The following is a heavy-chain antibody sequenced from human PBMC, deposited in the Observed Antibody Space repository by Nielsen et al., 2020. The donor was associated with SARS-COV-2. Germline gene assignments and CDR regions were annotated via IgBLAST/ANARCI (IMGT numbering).Heavy chain of an antibody. J-gene: IGHJ4*02. V-gene: IGHV1-18*04. CDR3: ATGRIVPAATFDY. CDR2: ISAYNGNT. Sequence: ASVKVSCKASGYTFTSYGISWVRQAPGQGLEWMGWISAYNGNTIYAQKFQGRVTMTEDTSTDTAYMELSSLRSEDTAVYYCATGRIVPAATFDYWGQGTLVTVSS. CDR1: GYTFTSYG. D-gene: IGHD2-2*01.